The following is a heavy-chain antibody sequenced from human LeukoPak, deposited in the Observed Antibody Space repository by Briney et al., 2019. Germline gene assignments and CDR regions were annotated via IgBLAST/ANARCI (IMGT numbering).Heavy chain of an antibody. D-gene: IGHD6-6*01. Sequence: GGSLRLSCAASGFTFSSYEMNWVRQAPGKGLEWVSAISGSGGSTYYADSVKGRFTISRDNSKNTLYLQMNSLRAEDTAVYYCAKGSSSLPDTSDFDYWGQGTLVTVSS. CDR1: GFTFSSYE. CDR2: ISGSGGST. J-gene: IGHJ4*02. V-gene: IGHV3-23*01. CDR3: AKGSSSLPDTSDFDY.